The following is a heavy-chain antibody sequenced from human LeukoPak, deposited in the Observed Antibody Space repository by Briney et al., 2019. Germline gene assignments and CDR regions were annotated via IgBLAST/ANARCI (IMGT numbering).Heavy chain of an antibody. CDR1: GGSISSSSYY. J-gene: IGHJ4*02. D-gene: IGHD2-8*01. CDR2: IYYSGST. CDR3: ARVGLFNGLDY. Sequence: PSETLSLTCTVSGGSISSSSYYWGWIRQPPGKGLEWIGSIYYSGSTYYNPSLKSRVTISVDTSKNQFSLKLSSVTAADTAVYYCARVGLFNGLDYWGQGTLVTVSS. V-gene: IGHV4-39*01.